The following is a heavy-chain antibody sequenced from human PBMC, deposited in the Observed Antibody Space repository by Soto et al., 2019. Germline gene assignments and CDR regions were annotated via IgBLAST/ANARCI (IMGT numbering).Heavy chain of an antibody. Sequence: QVQLVQSGAEVKKPGASVKVSCKASGYTFTSYAMHWVRQAPGQRLEWMGWINAGNGNTKYSQKFQGRVTITRDTSASTAYMELSSLRSEDTAVYYCARATLTIFGVVIPTGADDYFDYWGQGTLVTVSS. CDR1: GYTFTSYA. CDR3: ARATLTIFGVVIPTGADDYFDY. CDR2: INAGNGNT. D-gene: IGHD3-3*01. V-gene: IGHV1-3*01. J-gene: IGHJ4*02.